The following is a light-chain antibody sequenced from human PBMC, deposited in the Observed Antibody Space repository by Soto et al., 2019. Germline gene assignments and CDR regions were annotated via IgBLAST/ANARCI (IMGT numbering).Light chain of an antibody. V-gene: IGLV2-23*02. CDR2: EVS. J-gene: IGLJ1*01. CDR1: SSDVGSYNL. Sequence: QSVLTQPASVSGSPGQSITISCTGTSSDVGSYNLVSWYQQHPGKAPKLMIYEVSKRPSGVSNRFSGSKSGNTASLTISGLQPEDEADYYCCSYAGSSTPDVFGTGTKVTVL. CDR3: CSYAGSSTPDV.